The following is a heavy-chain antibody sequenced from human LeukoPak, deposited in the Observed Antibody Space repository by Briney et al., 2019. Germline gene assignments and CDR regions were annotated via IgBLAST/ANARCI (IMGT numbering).Heavy chain of an antibody. CDR3: ARSDRWGSSGYLIDY. J-gene: IGHJ4*02. Sequence: GGSLRLSCAASGFTVSSYSMTWVRQAPGKGLEWVSYISSGSSTIYYADSVKGRFTISRDNAKNSLYLQMNSLRAEDTAVYYCARSDRWGSSGYLIDYWGQGTLVTVSS. CDR2: ISSGSSTI. V-gene: IGHV3-48*04. D-gene: IGHD3-22*01. CDR1: GFTVSSYS.